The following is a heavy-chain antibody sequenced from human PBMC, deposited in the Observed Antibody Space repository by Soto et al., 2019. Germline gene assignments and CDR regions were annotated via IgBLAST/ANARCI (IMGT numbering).Heavy chain of an antibody. V-gene: IGHV3-23*01. J-gene: IGHJ3*02. D-gene: IGHD6-13*01. CDR2: ISGSGGSR. CDR1: GFTFSSYA. CDR3: AKDSGGPYSSIWYTWVDHHYGAFDI. Sequence: GGSLRLSCAASGFTFSSYAMSWVRQAPGKGLEWVSDISGSGGSRYYADSVKGRFTISRDNSKNTLYLQMNSLRAEDTAVYYCAKDSGGPYSSIWYTWVDHHYGAFDILGQGTMGTVSS.